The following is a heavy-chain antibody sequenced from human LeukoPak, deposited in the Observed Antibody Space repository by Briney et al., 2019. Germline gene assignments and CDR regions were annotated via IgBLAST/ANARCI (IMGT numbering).Heavy chain of an antibody. CDR1: GFTVTSSA. J-gene: IGHJ5*02. CDR2: VVVGSGKT. D-gene: IGHD3-3*01. CDR3: AAIYDFWSGYSIDP. V-gene: IGHV1-58*01. Sequence: GASVKVSCKASGFTVTSSAVQWGRQGRGQGLEWIGWVVVGSGKTNYAQKFQERVTITRDMSTSTAYMELSSLRSEDTAVYYCAAIYDFWSGYSIDPWGQGTLVTVSS.